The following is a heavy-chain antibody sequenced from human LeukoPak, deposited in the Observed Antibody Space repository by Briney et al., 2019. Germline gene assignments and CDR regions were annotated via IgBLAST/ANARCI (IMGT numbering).Heavy chain of an antibody. D-gene: IGHD1-20*01. J-gene: IGHJ4*02. CDR3: AEDGGISGPLDY. Sequence: GGSLRLSCEASEFTFSNYWMSWVRQAPGKGLEWVANVKQDGSEKYYVDSVKGRFTISRDNAKNSLYLQMNSLRAEDTAVYYCAEDGGISGPLDYWGQGTLVTVSS. CDR1: EFTFSNYW. V-gene: IGHV3-7*01. CDR2: VKQDGSEK.